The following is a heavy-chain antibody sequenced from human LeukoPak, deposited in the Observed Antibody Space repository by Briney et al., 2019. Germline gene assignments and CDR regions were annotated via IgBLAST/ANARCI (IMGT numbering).Heavy chain of an antibody. V-gene: IGHV3-53*01. D-gene: IGHD2-2*01. J-gene: IGHJ5*02. Sequence: PGGSLRLSCAASGVTVSSNYMSCVRQAPGKGLGWVSVIYSGGSTYYADSVKGRFTISRDNSKNTLYLQMNSLRAEDTAVYYCARLFKVVPAAIHTWGQGTLVTVSS. CDR1: GVTVSSNY. CDR3: ARLFKVVPAAIHT. CDR2: IYSGGST.